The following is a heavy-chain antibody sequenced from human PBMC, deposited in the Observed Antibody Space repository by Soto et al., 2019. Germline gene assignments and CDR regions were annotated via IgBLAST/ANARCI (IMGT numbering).Heavy chain of an antibody. CDR2: ISTYTGNT. Sequence: QVQLVQSGPELKKPGAAVRVSCKASGYNFDSYGLSWVRQAPGQGLEWMGWISTYTGNTDYPQRFQGRVTMDTDTSTSTAYLDLRSLTSDDTAVYYCVRDVSVSSGSGGGYWGQGTLVTVSS. CDR1: GYNFDSYG. V-gene: IGHV1-18*01. CDR3: VRDVSVSSGSGGGY. D-gene: IGHD6-25*01. J-gene: IGHJ4*02.